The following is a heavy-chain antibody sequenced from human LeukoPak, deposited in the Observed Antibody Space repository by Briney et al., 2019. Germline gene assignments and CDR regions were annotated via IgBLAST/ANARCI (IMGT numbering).Heavy chain of an antibody. Sequence: GSLRLSCAASGFTFSSYGMSWVRQAPGKGLEWVSVITTAGDTYYPGSVKGRFTISRENAKNSLYLQMNSLRAGDTAVYYCAREACRGSTCYSFDYWGQGTLVTVSS. V-gene: IGHV3-13*01. CDR1: GFTFSSYG. J-gene: IGHJ4*02. D-gene: IGHD2-15*01. CDR2: ITTAGDT. CDR3: AREACRGSTCYSFDY.